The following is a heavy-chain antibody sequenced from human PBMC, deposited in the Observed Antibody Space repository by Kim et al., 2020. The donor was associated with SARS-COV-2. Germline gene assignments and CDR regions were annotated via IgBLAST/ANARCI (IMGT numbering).Heavy chain of an antibody. CDR3: ARTMTGGYFDY. Sequence: GGSLRLSCGASGFIFNNFWMHWVRQAPGKGLVWVSRINGDGSDITYADSVKGRFTFSRDNSKNTLYLQMNRLRVEDTGVYYCARTMTGGYFDYWGRGTLV. CDR2: INGDGSDI. J-gene: IGHJ4*02. D-gene: IGHD1-26*01. CDR1: GFIFNNFW. V-gene: IGHV3-74*03.